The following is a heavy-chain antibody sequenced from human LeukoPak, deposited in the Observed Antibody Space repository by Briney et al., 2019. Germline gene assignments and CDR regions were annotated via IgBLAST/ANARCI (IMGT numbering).Heavy chain of an antibody. CDR1: GFTFNTYT. V-gene: IGHV3-23*01. CDR2: TTGNGVST. Sequence: GGSLRLSCAASGFTFNTYTMNWVRLVPGKGLEWVSLTTGNGVSTYYADSVKGRFTISRDNSKNTLYLQMNSLRAEDTAVYYCAKGLHSSSWYSDSWGQGTLVTVSS. CDR3: AKGLHSSSWYSDS. J-gene: IGHJ4*02. D-gene: IGHD6-13*01.